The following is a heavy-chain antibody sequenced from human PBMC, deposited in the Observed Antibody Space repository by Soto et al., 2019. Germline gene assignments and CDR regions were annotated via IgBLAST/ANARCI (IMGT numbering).Heavy chain of an antibody. CDR1: GGSLTNHY. CDR2: ISDSGAT. J-gene: IGHJ5*01. CDR3: ARAGRNDAGWFDS. Sequence: SETLSLTCTVSGGSLTNHYWIWIRQPPGKGLEWIAYISDSGATNSHPSVKGRVTMSIDTSKNQFSLRLSSVTAADTAVYYCARAGRNDAGWFDSWGQGSQVTVSS. D-gene: IGHD1-1*01. V-gene: IGHV4-59*11.